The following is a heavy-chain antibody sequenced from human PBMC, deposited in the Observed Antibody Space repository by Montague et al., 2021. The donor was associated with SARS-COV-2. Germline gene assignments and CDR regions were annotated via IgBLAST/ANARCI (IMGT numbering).Heavy chain of an antibody. V-gene: IGHV6-1*01. CDR3: TSGREGNYNVMDV. D-gene: IGHD1-1*01. J-gene: IGHJ6*02. Sequence: CAISGDSVVGLRRRWEEHTSELQSRLELLCRTYYRNKRYNDYAVSVRGRVTINPDTSKNQFSLQLNSVTPEDTAIYYCTSGREGNYNVMDVWGQGTTVTVSS. CDR2: TYYRNKRYN. CDR1: GDSVVGLRRR.